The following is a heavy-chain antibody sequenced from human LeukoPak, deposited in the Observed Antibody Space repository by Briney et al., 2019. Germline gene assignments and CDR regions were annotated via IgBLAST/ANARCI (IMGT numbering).Heavy chain of an antibody. CDR3: ARVTGYMTEDYFDY. Sequence: SGTLSLTCAVSGDSISSSNWWGRVRQPPGKGLEWIGEIYHSGSTNYNPSLKSRVTISVDKSKNQFSLKLSSVTAADTAVYYCARVTGYMTEDYFDYWGQGTLITVSS. V-gene: IGHV4-4*02. J-gene: IGHJ4*02. D-gene: IGHD6-13*01. CDR2: IYHSGST. CDR1: GDSISSSNW.